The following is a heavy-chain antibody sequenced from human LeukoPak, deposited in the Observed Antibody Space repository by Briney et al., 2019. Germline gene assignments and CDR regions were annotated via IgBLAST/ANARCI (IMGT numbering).Heavy chain of an antibody. Sequence: GASVKVSCKASGYDFNGYYIHWVRQTPGQGLEWMGWIKPKSGGTGYAEEFQGRVTMTSDRSVTTAYLEVRRLRSDDTAVYYCGRVLDSVGTSFRPPEKYYYYYIDVWGQGTTVAVSS. D-gene: IGHD3/OR15-3a*01. CDR1: GYDFNGYY. CDR3: GRVLDSVGTSFRPPEKYYYYYIDV. J-gene: IGHJ6*03. CDR2: IKPKSGGT. V-gene: IGHV1-2*02.